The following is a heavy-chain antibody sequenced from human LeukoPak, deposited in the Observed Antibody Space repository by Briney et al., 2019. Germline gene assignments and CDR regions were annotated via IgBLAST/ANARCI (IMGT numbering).Heavy chain of an antibody. CDR3: AKRDLGY. CDR2: ISSSSSYI. Sequence: GGSLRLSCAASGFTFSSYSMNWVRQAPGKGLEWVSSISSSSSYIYYADSVKGRFTISRDNSKNTLFLQMNSLRAEDTAIYYCAKRDLGYWGQGTLVTVSS. J-gene: IGHJ4*02. CDR1: GFTFSSYS. V-gene: IGHV3-21*04.